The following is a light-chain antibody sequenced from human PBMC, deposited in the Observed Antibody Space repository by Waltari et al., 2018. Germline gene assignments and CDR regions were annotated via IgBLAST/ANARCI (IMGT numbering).Light chain of an antibody. Sequence: EILMTQSPPTLSVSPGERATLSCRASQSISRNLAWYQQKPGQAPRLLIYGASTRAPAVPARFSGSGSGTEFTLTISSLQPEDFAVYYCQQYNNWRTFGQGTKLEIK. V-gene: IGKV3-15*01. CDR2: GAS. CDR1: QSISRN. J-gene: IGKJ2*01. CDR3: QQYNNWRT.